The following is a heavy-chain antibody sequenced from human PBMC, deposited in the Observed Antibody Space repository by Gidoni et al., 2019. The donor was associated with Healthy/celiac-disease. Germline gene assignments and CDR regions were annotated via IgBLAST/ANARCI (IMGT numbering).Heavy chain of an antibody. J-gene: IGHJ4*02. CDR2: ISGSGGST. Sequence: EVQLLESGGGLVQPGGSLRLSCAASGFPFSSYALSWVRQAPGKGLEWVSAISGSGGSTYYADSVKGRFTISRDNSKNTLYLQMNSLRAEDTAVYYCAKMLRYCSSTSCYGPLDYWGQGTLVTVSS. D-gene: IGHD2-2*01. V-gene: IGHV3-23*01. CDR1: GFPFSSYA. CDR3: AKMLRYCSSTSCYGPLDY.